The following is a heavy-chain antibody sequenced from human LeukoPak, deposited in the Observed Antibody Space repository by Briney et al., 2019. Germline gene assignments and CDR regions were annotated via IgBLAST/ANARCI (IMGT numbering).Heavy chain of an antibody. CDR2: IFGGGNT. Sequence: AGGSLRLSCAASGFTVSSNYMSWVRQAPGKGLEWVSVIFGGGNTYYADSVKGRFTISRDNSKNTLYLQMNSLRVEDTAVYYCAREGINWNYGVWGQGTTVTVSS. J-gene: IGHJ6*02. D-gene: IGHD1-7*01. CDR3: AREGINWNYGV. V-gene: IGHV3-53*01. CDR1: GFTVSSNY.